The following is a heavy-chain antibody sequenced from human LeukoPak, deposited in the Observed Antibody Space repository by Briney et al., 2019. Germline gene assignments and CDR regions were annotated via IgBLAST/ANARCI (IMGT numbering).Heavy chain of an antibody. J-gene: IGHJ3*02. CDR1: GGSVSSSSSY. V-gene: IGHV4-39*07. D-gene: IGHD6-6*01. CDR3: ARGGIAARLGGAFDI. CDR2: IYHSGST. Sequence: SETLSLTCTVSGGSVSSSSSYWGWIRQPPGKGLEWLGEIYHSGSTNYNPSLKSRVTISVDKSKNQFSLKLSSVTAADTAVYYCARGGIAARLGGAFDIWGQGTMVTVSS.